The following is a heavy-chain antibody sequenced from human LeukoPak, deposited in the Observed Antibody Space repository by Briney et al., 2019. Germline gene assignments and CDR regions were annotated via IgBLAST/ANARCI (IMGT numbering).Heavy chain of an antibody. J-gene: IGHJ4*02. CDR1: GGAISSYY. Sequence: SETLSLTCTVSGGAISSYYWSRVRQPPAKGREGIGYIYYSGSTNYSPSLKSRVTMSVETSKNQFSLTLSSVTAADTAVYYCARHFAYSSSSYFDYWGQGSLVTVSS. V-gene: IGHV4-59*01. D-gene: IGHD6-6*01. CDR3: ARHFAYSSSSYFDY. CDR2: IYYSGST.